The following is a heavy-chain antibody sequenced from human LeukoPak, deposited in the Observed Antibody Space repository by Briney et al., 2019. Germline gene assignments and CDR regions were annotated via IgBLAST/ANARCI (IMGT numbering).Heavy chain of an antibody. CDR3: AKVTSTYYYDSSGSYFQH. Sequence: PGGSLRLSCAASGFTFSDYYMSWIRQAPGKGLEWVSYISSSGSTIYYADSVKGRFTISRDNSKNTLYLQMNSLRAEDTAVYYCAKVTSTYYYDSSGSYFQHWGQGTLVTVSS. CDR1: GFTFSDYY. D-gene: IGHD3-22*01. J-gene: IGHJ1*01. CDR2: ISSSGSTI. V-gene: IGHV3-11*01.